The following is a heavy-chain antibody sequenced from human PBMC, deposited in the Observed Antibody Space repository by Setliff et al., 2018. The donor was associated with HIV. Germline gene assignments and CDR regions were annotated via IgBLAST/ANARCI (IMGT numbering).Heavy chain of an antibody. Sequence: SETLSLTCTVSGGSISSHYWSWIRQPPGKGLEWIGYIYYTGSTNFTPSLKSRVTMSMDTSKTQFSLTVSSVTAADTAVYYCATVVATSLNYVDNWGQGTLVTVS. CDR3: ATVVATSLNYVDN. J-gene: IGHJ4*02. D-gene: IGHD5-12*01. CDR1: GGSISSHY. V-gene: IGHV4-59*11. CDR2: IYYTGST.